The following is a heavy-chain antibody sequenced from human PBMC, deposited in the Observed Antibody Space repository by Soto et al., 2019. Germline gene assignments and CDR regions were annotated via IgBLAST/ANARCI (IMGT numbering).Heavy chain of an antibody. CDR1: GFTFSSYA. J-gene: IGHJ4*02. V-gene: IGHV3-23*01. CDR2: ISGSGGST. D-gene: IGHD3-22*01. Sequence: GGSLRLSCAASGFTFSSYAMSWVRQAPGKGLEWVSAISGSGGSTYYADSVKGRFTISRDNSKNKLYLQMNSLRAEDTAVYYCAKLLGYYYDSSGYFVDYWGQGTLVTVSS. CDR3: AKLLGYYYDSSGYFVDY.